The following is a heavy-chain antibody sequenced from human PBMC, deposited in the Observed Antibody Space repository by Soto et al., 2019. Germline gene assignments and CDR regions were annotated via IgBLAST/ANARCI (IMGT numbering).Heavy chain of an antibody. V-gene: IGHV4-30-2*01. CDR1: GDSISSGAYY. CDR3: ARGVLA. J-gene: IGHJ5*02. CDR2: ISPSGSP. D-gene: IGHD2-8*01. Sequence: TLSLTCTVSGDSISSGAYYWSWIRQPPGKGLEWIGFISPSGSPAYNPSLKSRVTISVDRSNNQISLELSSVTAADTAVYYCARGVLAWGPGTLVTVSS.